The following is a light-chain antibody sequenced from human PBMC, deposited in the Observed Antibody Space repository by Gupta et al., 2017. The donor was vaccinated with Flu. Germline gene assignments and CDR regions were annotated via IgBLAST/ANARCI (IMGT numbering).Light chain of an antibody. Sequence: DIQMTQSPSSLSASVGDRVTITYRASQDIRKYLNWYQQKPGKAPKLRIYDASNWERGVPLRFSGSGNGTDFTFTITSRQPEDVETYYCQQSENFPPPTFGQGTKVEI. CDR2: DAS. V-gene: IGKV1-33*01. CDR3: QQSENFPPPT. CDR1: QDIRKY. J-gene: IGKJ2*01.